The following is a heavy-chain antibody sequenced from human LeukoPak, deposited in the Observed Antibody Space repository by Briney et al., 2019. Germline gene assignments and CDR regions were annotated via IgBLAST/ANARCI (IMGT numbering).Heavy chain of an antibody. V-gene: IGHV1-2*02. CDR1: GYTFTSYG. CDR2: ISPNSGGT. J-gene: IGHJ4*02. D-gene: IGHD3-22*01. CDR3: AREAYYYDSSGYYLGY. Sequence: ASVKVSCKASGYTFTSYGISWVRQAPGQGLEWMGWISPNSGGTNYAQKFQGRVTMTRDTSISTAYMELSRLRSDDTAVYYCAREAYYYDSSGYYLGYWGQGTLVTVSS.